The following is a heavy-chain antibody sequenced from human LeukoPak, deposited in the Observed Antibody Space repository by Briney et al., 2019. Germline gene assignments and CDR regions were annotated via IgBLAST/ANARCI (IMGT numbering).Heavy chain of an antibody. Sequence: GRSLRLSCAASGFTFDDYAMHWVRQAPGKGLEWVSGISWNSGSIGYADSVKGRFTISRDNAKNSLYLQMNSLRTEDTASYYCAKERQRRFDAWGQGTLVTVSS. V-gene: IGHV3-9*01. D-gene: IGHD5-24*01. J-gene: IGHJ4*02. CDR3: AKERQRRFDA. CDR2: ISWNSGSI. CDR1: GFTFDDYA.